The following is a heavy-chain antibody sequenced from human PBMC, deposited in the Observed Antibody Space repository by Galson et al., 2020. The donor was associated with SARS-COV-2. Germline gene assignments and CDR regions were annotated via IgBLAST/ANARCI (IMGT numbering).Heavy chain of an antibody. D-gene: IGHD3-9*01. J-gene: IGHJ4*02. CDR1: GFAFSTYA. CDR2: ISARGDAT. V-gene: IGHV3-23*01. CDR3: AKDYDILTGPI. Sequence: GGSLRLSCAASGFAFSTYALSWVRQAPGRGLEWVSAISARGDATYYADSVKGRFTISRDNSKNTLYLQINSLRAEDTAVYYCAKDYDILTGPIWGQGTLVTVSS.